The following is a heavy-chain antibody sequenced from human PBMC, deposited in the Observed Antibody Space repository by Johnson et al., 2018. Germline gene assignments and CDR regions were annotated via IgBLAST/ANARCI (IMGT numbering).Heavy chain of an antibody. CDR2: ISYDGSNK. Sequence: QVQLVQSGGGVVQPGRSLRLSCEASGFTFSSYGMHWVRQAPGKGLEWVAVISYDGSNKFYADSVKGRFTISRDNSKNTLYLQMNSLRAEDTTVYYCSKALFGSGYQQAEYFQDWGQGTLVTVSS. V-gene: IGHV3-30*18. CDR3: SKALFGSGYQQAEYFQD. CDR1: GFTFSSYG. D-gene: IGHD3-3*01. J-gene: IGHJ1*01.